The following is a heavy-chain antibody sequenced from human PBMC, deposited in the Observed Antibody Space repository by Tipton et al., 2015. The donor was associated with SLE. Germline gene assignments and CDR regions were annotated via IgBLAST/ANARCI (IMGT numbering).Heavy chain of an antibody. CDR1: GFSISSSSYT. Sequence: TLSLTCTVSGFSISSSSYTWGWIRQPPGKGLEWIGTIHYSGTTYYNPSLRSRVTISVDTSKNQFSLKLSSVTAADTAVYYCARRLRYCSSTSCPPSGFDYWGQGTLVTVSS. V-gene: IGHV4-39*07. CDR3: ARRLRYCSSTSCPPSGFDY. CDR2: IHYSGTT. J-gene: IGHJ4*02. D-gene: IGHD2-2*01.